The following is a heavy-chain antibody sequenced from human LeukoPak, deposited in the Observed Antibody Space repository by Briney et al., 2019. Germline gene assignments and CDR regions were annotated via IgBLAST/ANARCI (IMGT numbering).Heavy chain of an antibody. V-gene: IGHV3-74*01. CDR1: GFAFSSYW. CDR3: ARGHSTGCFDY. D-gene: IGHD1-14*01. Sequence: GGSLRLSCAASGFAFSSYWIHWVRQAPGKGLVWVSRINSGGSDSIYADSVKGRFTISRDNAQNTVYLQMNSLRAEDTAIYYCARGHSTGCFDYWGQGTLVTVSS. J-gene: IGHJ4*02. CDR2: INSGGSDS.